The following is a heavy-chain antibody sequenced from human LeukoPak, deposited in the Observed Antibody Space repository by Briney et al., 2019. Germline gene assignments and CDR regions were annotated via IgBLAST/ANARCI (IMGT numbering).Heavy chain of an antibody. J-gene: IGHJ4*02. Sequence: SVKVSCKASGGTFSSYAISWVRQAPGQGLEWMGGIIPIFGTANYAQKFQGRVTITADESTSTAYMELSSLKSEDTAVYYCARESDFWSGEFDYWGQGTLVTVSS. CDR2: IIPIFGTA. CDR1: GGTFSSYA. V-gene: IGHV1-69*13. CDR3: ARESDFWSGEFDY. D-gene: IGHD3-3*01.